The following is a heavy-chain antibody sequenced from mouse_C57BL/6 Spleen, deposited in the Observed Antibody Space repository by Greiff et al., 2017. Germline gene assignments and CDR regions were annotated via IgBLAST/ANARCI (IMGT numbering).Heavy chain of an antibody. CDR2: IYPGGGYT. CDR3: ARGDDYDYFDY. CDR1: GYTFTNYW. V-gene: IGHV1-63*01. J-gene: IGHJ2*01. D-gene: IGHD2-4*01. Sequence: QVQLQQSGAELVRPGTSVKMSCKASGYTFTNYWIGWAKQRPGHGLEWIGDIYPGGGYTNYNEKFKGKATLTADKSSSTAYMQISSLTSEDSAIYDCARGDDYDYFDYWGQGTTLTVSS.